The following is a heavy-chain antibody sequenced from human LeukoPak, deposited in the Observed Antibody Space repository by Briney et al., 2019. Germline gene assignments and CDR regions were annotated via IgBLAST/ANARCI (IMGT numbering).Heavy chain of an antibody. Sequence: GGSLRLSCAASGFTFSSYAMHWVRQAPGKGLEWVAVISYDGSNKYYADSVKGRFTISRDNSKNTLYLQMNSLRAEDTAVYYCATGGSNWYGGVDYWGQGTLVTVSS. J-gene: IGHJ4*02. V-gene: IGHV3-30*04. CDR2: ISYDGSNK. CDR3: ATGGSNWYGGVDY. CDR1: GFTFSSYA. D-gene: IGHD6-13*01.